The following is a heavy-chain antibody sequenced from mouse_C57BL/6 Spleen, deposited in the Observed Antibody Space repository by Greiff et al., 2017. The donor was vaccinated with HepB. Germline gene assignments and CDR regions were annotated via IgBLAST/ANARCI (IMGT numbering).Heavy chain of an antibody. V-gene: IGHV1-53*01. CDR2: INPSNGGT. J-gene: IGHJ2*01. CDR1: GYTFTSYW. CDR3: ARRGYDGRAFDY. D-gene: IGHD2-2*01. Sequence: QVHVKQPGTELVKPGASVKLSCKASGYTFTSYWMHWVKQRPGQGLEWIGNINPSNGGTNYNEKFKSKATLTVDKSSSTAYMQLSSLTSEDSAVYYCARRGYDGRAFDYWGQGTTLTVSS.